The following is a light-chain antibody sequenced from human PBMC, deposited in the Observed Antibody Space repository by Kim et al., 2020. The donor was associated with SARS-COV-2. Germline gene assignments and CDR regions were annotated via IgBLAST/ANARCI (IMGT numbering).Light chain of an antibody. J-gene: IGLJ3*02. Sequence: PGQTARITCSGDALPKQYAYWYQQKPGQAPVLVIYKDSERPSGIPERFSGSSSGTTVTLTISGVQAEDEADYYCQSADSSGTNRVFGGGTQLTVL. V-gene: IGLV3-25*03. CDR3: QSADSSGTNRV. CDR2: KDS. CDR1: ALPKQY.